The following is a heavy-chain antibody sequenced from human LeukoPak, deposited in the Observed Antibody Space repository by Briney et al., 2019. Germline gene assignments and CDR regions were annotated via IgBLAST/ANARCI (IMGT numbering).Heavy chain of an antibody. J-gene: IGHJ4*02. V-gene: IGHV3-30-3*01. D-gene: IGHD3-22*01. CDR3: ARADGIVVEYYFDY. Sequence: PGRSLRLSCAASGFTFSSYAMHWVRQAPGKGLEWVAVISYDGSNKYYADSVKGRFTIPRDNSKNTLYLQMNSLRAEDTAVYYCARADGIVVEYYFDYWGQGTLVTVSS. CDR1: GFTFSSYA. CDR2: ISYDGSNK.